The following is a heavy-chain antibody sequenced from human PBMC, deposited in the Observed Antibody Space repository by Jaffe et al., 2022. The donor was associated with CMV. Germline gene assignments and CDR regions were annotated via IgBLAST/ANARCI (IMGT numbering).Heavy chain of an antibody. V-gene: IGHV3-64D*06. CDR2: ISSNAKST. CDR1: GFTFRNYP. Sequence: EVQLVESGGGLVQPGGSLRLSCSASGFTFRNYPMHWVRQAPGKGLEYVSSISSNAKSTYYADSVKARFTISRDNSKNTVYLQMSSLRAEDTAVYYCVKEPNALQSGRFYSLDPWGQGTLVTVSS. J-gene: IGHJ5*02. CDR3: VKEPNALQSGRFYSLDP. D-gene: IGHD1-26*01.